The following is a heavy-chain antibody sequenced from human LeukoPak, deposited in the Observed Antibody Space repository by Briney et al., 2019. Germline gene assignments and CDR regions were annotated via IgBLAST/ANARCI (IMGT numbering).Heavy chain of an antibody. CDR2: IYYSGST. V-gene: IGHV4-59*11. Sequence: KPSETLSFXCTVSGGSISSHYWSWIRQPPGKGLEWIGYIYYSGSTNYNPSLKSRVTISVDTSKNQFSLKLSSVTAADTAVYYCARYYYESSGYYVLDYWGQGTLVTVSS. CDR3: ARYYYESSGYYVLDY. D-gene: IGHD3-22*01. J-gene: IGHJ4*02. CDR1: GGSISSHY.